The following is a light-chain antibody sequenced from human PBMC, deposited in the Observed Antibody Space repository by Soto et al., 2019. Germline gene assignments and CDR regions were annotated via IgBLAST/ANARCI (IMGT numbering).Light chain of an antibody. J-gene: IGKJ1*01. CDR3: QQYENYWT. CDR1: QSISSW. Sequence: DIQMTQSPSTLSATAGDRVTITCRASQSISSWLAWYQHKPGKAPKLLIYDASNLDSGVPSRFSGSGSGTESSLTISNLQPDDCATYYCQQYENYWTFGQGTRVEIK. CDR2: DAS. V-gene: IGKV1-5*01.